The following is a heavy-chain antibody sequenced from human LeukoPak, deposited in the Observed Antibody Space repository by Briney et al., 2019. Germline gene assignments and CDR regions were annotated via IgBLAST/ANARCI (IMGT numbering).Heavy chain of an antibody. J-gene: IGHJ4*02. V-gene: IGHV4-4*09. D-gene: IGHD2-21*02. CDR2: IYTSGST. Sequence: SETLSLTCTVSGGSISNYYWSWIRQPPGKGLEWIGHIYTSGSTNYNPSLESRVTISVDTSKNHFSLKLSSVTAADTAVYYCARTVVVTAIHFFDYWGQGTLVTVSS. CDR1: GGSISNYY. CDR3: ARTVVVTAIHFFDY.